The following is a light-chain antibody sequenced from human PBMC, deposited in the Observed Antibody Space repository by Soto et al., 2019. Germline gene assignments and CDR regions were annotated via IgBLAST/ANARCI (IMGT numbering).Light chain of an antibody. Sequence: DIQMTQSPSSLSASVGDRVTITCRASQGISNYLAWYQQRPGQVPKLLIYGAFTLQSGVPSRFSRSGSGTDFTLTISSLQPEDVATYYCQKYNSAPYAFGQGTKLEIK. CDR3: QKYNSAPYA. J-gene: IGKJ2*01. CDR2: GAF. V-gene: IGKV1-27*01. CDR1: QGISNY.